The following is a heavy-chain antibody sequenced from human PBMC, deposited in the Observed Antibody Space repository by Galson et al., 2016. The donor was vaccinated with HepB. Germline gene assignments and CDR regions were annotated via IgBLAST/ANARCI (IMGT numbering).Heavy chain of an antibody. CDR1: GFTFEDYV. V-gene: IGHV3-43D*03. CDR3: AQASGSDYFFEH. Sequence: SLRLSCAASGFTFEDYVIHWVRQAPGKGLEWVSLVNWDGSATFYTDSVKGRFTISRDNRKNSLYLQMNSLTTEDTAFYFCAQASGSDYFFEHWGQGSLVTVSS. J-gene: IGHJ4*02. D-gene: IGHD1-26*01. CDR2: VNWDGSAT.